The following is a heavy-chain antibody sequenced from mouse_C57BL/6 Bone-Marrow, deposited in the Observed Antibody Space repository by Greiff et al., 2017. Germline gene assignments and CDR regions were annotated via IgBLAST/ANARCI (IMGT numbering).Heavy chain of an antibody. J-gene: IGHJ4*01. CDR2: INYDGSST. V-gene: IGHV5-16*01. CDR3: AREYYAMDY. CDR1: GFTFSDYY. Sequence: EVNLVESEGGLVQPGSSMKLSCTASGFTFSDYYMAWVRQVPEKGLEWVANINYDGSSTYYLDSLKSRFIISRDNAKNILYLQMSSLKSEDTATYYCAREYYAMDYWGQGTSVTVSS.